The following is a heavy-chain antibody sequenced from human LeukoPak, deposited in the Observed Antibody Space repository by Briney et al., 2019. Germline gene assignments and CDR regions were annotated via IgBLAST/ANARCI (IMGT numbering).Heavy chain of an antibody. V-gene: IGHV1-18*01. Sequence: GASVKVSCKASGYTFTSYGISWVRQAPGQGLEWVGWISAYNGNTNYAQKLQGRVTMTTDTSTSTAYMELRSLRSDDTAVYYCARDRAIFGVVTGYYYYMDVWGKGTTVTVSS. CDR2: ISAYNGNT. CDR3: ARDRAIFGVVTGYYYYMDV. D-gene: IGHD3-3*01. CDR1: GYTFTSYG. J-gene: IGHJ6*03.